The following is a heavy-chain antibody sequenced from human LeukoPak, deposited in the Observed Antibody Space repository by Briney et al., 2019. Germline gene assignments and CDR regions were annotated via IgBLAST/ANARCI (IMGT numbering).Heavy chain of an antibody. CDR3: ARGETGPLYYYYYMDV. CDR2: IYYSGST. CDR1: GGSISSSSYY. D-gene: IGHD7-27*01. J-gene: IGHJ6*03. Sequence: SETLSLTCTVSGGSISSSSYYWGWIRQPPGKGLEWIGSIYYSGSTYYNPSLKSRVTISVDTPKNQFSLKLSSVTAADTAVYYCARGETGPLYYYYYMDVWGKGTTVTVSS. V-gene: IGHV4-39*01.